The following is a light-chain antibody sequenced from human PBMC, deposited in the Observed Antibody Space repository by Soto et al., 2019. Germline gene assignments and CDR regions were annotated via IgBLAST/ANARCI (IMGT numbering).Light chain of an antibody. CDR3: AAWADSLNALV. CDR2: TNH. V-gene: IGLV1-44*01. J-gene: IGLJ2*01. Sequence: QSVLTQPPSVSGTPGQTVAISCSGSASNLGGNPVNWYQHLPGAAPKLLIYTNHPRPSGVPDRFAGSKSGTSASLAISGLRSDDEADFDCAAWADSLNALVFGGVTKLTVL. CDR1: ASNLGGNP.